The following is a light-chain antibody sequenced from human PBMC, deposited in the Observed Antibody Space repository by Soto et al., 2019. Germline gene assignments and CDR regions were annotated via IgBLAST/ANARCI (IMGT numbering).Light chain of an antibody. J-gene: IGKJ1*01. Sequence: DIVMTQSPDSLAXXXXXXXXXXCXSSXSXLYSSNNRNYLAWYQQKPGQPPKLLIYWASTRESGVPDRFSGSGSGTDFTLTISNLQTEDVAVYYCQQYSTTPSWTXGQGTKVEIK. CDR2: WAS. CDR1: XSXLYSSNNRNY. CDR3: QQYSTTPSWT. V-gene: IGKV4-1*01.